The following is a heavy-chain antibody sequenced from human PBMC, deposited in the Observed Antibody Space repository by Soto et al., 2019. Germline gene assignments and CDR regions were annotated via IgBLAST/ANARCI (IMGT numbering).Heavy chain of an antibody. Sequence: PGGSLRVSCAASGFTVSGSAMHWVRQASGKGLEWVGRIRSKANSYATAYAASVKGRFTISRDDSKNTAYLQMNSLKTEGTAVYYCTSHSPAARNDYWGQRTLVTFAS. J-gene: IGHJ4*02. CDR3: TSHSPAARNDY. V-gene: IGHV3-73*01. D-gene: IGHD6-6*01. CDR2: IRSKANSYAT. CDR1: GFTVSGSA.